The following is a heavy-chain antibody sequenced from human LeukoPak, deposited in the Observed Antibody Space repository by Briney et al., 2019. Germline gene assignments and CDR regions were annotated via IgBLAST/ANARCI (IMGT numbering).Heavy chain of an antibody. CDR3: ARLTAAYYYDSSGYS. CDR2: ISSSGSTI. Sequence: PGGSLRLSCAASGFTFSSYEMNWVRQAPGKGLEWVSYISSSGSTIYYADSVKGRFTISRDNAKNSLYLQMNSPRAEDTAVYYCARLTAAYYYDSSGYSWGQGTLVTVSS. V-gene: IGHV3-48*03. J-gene: IGHJ4*02. D-gene: IGHD3-22*01. CDR1: GFTFSSYE.